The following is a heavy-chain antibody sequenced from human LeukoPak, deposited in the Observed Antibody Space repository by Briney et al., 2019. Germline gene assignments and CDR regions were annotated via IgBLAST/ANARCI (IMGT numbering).Heavy chain of an antibody. V-gene: IGHV3-30*03. D-gene: IGHD6-13*01. Sequence: PGGSLRLSCAASGFTFSSYSMNWVRQAPGKGLEWVAVISYDGSNKYYADSVKGRFTISRDNSKNTLYLQMNSLRAEDTAVYYCARVTYSSSPYFDYWGQGTLVTVSS. CDR3: ARVTYSSSPYFDY. CDR1: GFTFSSYS. J-gene: IGHJ4*02. CDR2: ISYDGSNK.